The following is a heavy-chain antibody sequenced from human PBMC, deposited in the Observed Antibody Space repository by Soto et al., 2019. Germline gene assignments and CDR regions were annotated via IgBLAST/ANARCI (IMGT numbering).Heavy chain of an antibody. Sequence: ASVKVSCTASGYTFTSYYMHCVRQAPGQGLEWMGIINPSGGSTSYAQKFQGRVTMTRDTSTSTAYMELSSLRSEDTAVYYCASYGSGSYATFDYWGQGTLVTVSS. CDR1: GYTFTSYY. CDR2: INPSGGST. V-gene: IGHV1-46*01. CDR3: ASYGSGSYATFDY. J-gene: IGHJ4*02. D-gene: IGHD3-10*01.